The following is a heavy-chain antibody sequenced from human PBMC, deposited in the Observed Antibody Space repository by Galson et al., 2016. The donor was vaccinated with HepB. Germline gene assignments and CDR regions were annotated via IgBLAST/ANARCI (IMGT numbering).Heavy chain of an antibody. CDR2: IRHSGGWT. D-gene: IGHD2-15*01. CDR1: GFTFSRYA. V-gene: IGHV3-23*01. J-gene: IGHJ6*02. Sequence: SLRLSCAASGFTFSRYAMTWVPPAPGQGLEWASGIRHSGGWTYYAGFVNSRFTISRDNSKNTLHLQMNSLRAEDTAVYYCAKLEGGLTYYGMDVGGHGTTVTVSS. CDR3: AKLEGGLTYYGMDV.